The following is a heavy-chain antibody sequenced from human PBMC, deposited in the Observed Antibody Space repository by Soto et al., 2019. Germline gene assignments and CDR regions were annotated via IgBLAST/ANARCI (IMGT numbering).Heavy chain of an antibody. V-gene: IGHV7-4-1*01. J-gene: IGHJ6*02. CDR3: ARIKLVEFFFINVDVYDMDV. CDR2: INTDTGNP. Sequence: ASVTVSCTASVYTFSSYTMNWVRQAPGQGLEWMGWINTDTGNPTYAQGFTGRFVFSLDTSVSTPYLQIYSLRDEDTAVYYCARIKLVEFFFINVDVYDMDVWGQGTPVTVSS. CDR1: VYTFSSYT. D-gene: IGHD3-16*01.